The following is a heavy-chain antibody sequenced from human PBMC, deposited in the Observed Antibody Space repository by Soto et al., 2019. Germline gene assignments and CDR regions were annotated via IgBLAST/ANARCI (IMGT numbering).Heavy chain of an antibody. CDR2: IYYSGST. CDR1: GGSISSSSYY. CDR3: ARPIPSHITIFGVVIIARLDP. Sequence: PSETLSLTCTVSGGSISSSSYYWGWIRQPPGKGLEWIGSIYYSGSTYYNPSLKSRVTISVDTSKNQFSLKLSSVTAADTAVYYCARPIPSHITIFGVVIIARLDPWGQGTLVTVSS. J-gene: IGHJ5*02. V-gene: IGHV4-39*01. D-gene: IGHD3-3*01.